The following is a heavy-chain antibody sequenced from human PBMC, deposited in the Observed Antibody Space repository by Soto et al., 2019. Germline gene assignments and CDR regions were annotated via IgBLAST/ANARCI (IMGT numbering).Heavy chain of an antibody. V-gene: IGHV3-30*03. D-gene: IGHD4-17*01. J-gene: IGHJ4*02. Sequence: QVQLVESGGGVVQPGRSLRLSCAASGFTFSSYGMHWVRQAPGKGLEWVAVISYDGTIKYYADSVKGRFTISRDNSKNTLYLQMNSLRAEDTAVYSCAIDFYGSWGQGTLVTVSS. CDR3: AIDFYGS. CDR1: GFTFSSYG. CDR2: ISYDGTIK.